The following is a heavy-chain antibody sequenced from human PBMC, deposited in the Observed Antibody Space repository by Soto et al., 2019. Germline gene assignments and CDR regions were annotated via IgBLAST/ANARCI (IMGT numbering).Heavy chain of an antibody. CDR2: IYYSGST. CDR1: GGSISSYY. D-gene: IGHD2-2*02. Sequence: PSETLSLTCTVSGGSISSYYWSWIRQPPGKGLEWIGYIYYSGSTNYNPSLKSRVTISVDTSKNQFSLKLSSVTAADTAVYYCAGGAYRDGDADYWGQGSLVTASS. V-gene: IGHV4-59*01. CDR3: AGGAYRDGDADY. J-gene: IGHJ4*02.